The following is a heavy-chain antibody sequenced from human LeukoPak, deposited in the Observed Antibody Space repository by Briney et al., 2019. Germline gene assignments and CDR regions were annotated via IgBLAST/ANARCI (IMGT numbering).Heavy chain of an antibody. CDR3: ASGSGAWGLWEVSSSWSSSYNWFDP. D-gene: IGHD6-13*01. Sequence: GGSLRLSCAASGXTFSSYSVNWVRQAPGKGLEWVSSISSSSSYIYYADSVKGRFTISRDNAKNSLYLQMNSLRAEDTAVYYCASGSGAWGLWEVSSSWSSSYNWFDPWGQGTLVTVSS. CDR1: GXTFSSYS. V-gene: IGHV3-21*01. J-gene: IGHJ5*02. CDR2: ISSSSSYI.